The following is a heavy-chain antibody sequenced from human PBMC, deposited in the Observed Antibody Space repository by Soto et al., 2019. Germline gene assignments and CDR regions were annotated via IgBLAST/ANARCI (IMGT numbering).Heavy chain of an antibody. V-gene: IGHV4-30-2*01. J-gene: IGHJ5*02. D-gene: IGHD3-10*01. CDR3: ARARGP. Sequence: SETLSLTCAVSGGSISSGGYSWSWIRQPPGKGLEWIGYIYHSGSTYYNPSLKSRVTISVDRSKNQFSLKLSSVTVADTAVYNWARARGPGGQGTLVPFPS. CDR2: IYHSGST. CDR1: GGSISSGGYS.